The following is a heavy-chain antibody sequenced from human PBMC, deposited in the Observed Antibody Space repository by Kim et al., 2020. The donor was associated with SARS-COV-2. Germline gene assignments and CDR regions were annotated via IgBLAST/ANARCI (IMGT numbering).Heavy chain of an antibody. CDR3: AKDLMKSGYDVPRDYYYYYGMDV. J-gene: IGHJ6*02. CDR1: GFTFSSYG. Sequence: GGSLRLSCAASGFTFSSYGMHWVRQAPGKGLEWVAVIWYDGSNKYYADSVKGRFTISRDNSKNTLYLQMNSLRAEDTAVYYCAKDLMKSGYDVPRDYYYYYGMDVWGQGTTVTVSS. CDR2: IWYDGSNK. V-gene: IGHV3-33*06. D-gene: IGHD5-12*01.